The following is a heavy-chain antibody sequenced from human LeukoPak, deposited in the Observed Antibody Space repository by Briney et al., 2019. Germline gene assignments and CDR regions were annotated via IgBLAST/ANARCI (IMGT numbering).Heavy chain of an antibody. CDR3: AREPSTVTTRHLDY. CDR1: GYTFTGYY. CDR2: INPDSGDT. Sequence: ASVKVSCKASGYTFTGYYMHWVRQAPGQGLEWMGWINPDSGDTNYAQTFQGRVTVTRDTSIRTVYLELSRLRSDDTAVYYCAREPSTVTTRHLDYWGQGTLVTVSS. J-gene: IGHJ4*02. D-gene: IGHD4-17*01. V-gene: IGHV1-2*02.